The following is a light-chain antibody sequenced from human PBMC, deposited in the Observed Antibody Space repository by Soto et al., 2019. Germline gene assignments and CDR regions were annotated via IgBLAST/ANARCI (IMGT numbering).Light chain of an antibody. CDR2: KAS. V-gene: IGKV1-5*03. CDR3: QQYNSYSPT. CDR1: QNIRTY. J-gene: IGKJ1*01. Sequence: DIEMTQSPPFLSASVGDRVTITCRASQNIRTYLSWYQQKAGKAPNLLIYKASRLESGVPSRFSGSGSETEFTLTISGLQPGDSATYYCQQYNSYSPTFGQGTKVDIK.